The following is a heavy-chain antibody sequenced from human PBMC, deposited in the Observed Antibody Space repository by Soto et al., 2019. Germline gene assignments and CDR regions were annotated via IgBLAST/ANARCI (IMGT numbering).Heavy chain of an antibody. Sequence: QGQLVQSGAEVKKPGASVKVSCKASGYTFTDYYIHWVRQAPGEGLGWMGWINPNSGGANYAQKFQGRVTMTRDTSISTAYMEMSSLRSDDTAVYYCARPYDTSGYYYFDYWGQGTLVTVSS. CDR2: INPNSGGA. CDR3: ARPYDTSGYYYFDY. J-gene: IGHJ4*02. CDR1: GYTFTDYY. D-gene: IGHD3-22*01. V-gene: IGHV1-2*02.